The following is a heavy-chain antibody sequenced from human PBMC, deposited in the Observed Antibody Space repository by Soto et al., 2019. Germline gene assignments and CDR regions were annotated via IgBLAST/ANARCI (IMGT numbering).Heavy chain of an antibody. V-gene: IGHV4-30-4*01. J-gene: IGHJ3*02. D-gene: IGHD3-10*01. Sequence: SETLSLTCTVSGGSISSDDYYWSWFRQPPGKGLEWIGYIYYSGSTYYNPSLKSRVTISVDTSKNQFSLKLSSVTAADTAVYYCARDSSSQWFGELLNDAFDIWGQGTMVTVSS. CDR1: GGSISSDDYY. CDR2: IYYSGST. CDR3: ARDSSSQWFGELLNDAFDI.